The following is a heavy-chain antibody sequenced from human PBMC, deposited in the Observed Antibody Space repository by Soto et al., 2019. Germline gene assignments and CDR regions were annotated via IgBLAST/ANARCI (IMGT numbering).Heavy chain of an antibody. V-gene: IGHV3-23*01. J-gene: IGHJ4*02. Sequence: GVLRLSRVASGVTVISHAMSWVRQAPGKGLEWVLAVSKSGLDTNYPDFVKGRFTISRDNSKITLYLQMNSLRAEDTAVYYCAKDRHRSGSPHPFDYWGQGTLVTVSS. CDR1: GVTVISHA. D-gene: IGHD3-22*01. CDR2: VSKSGLDT. CDR3: AKDRHRSGSPHPFDY.